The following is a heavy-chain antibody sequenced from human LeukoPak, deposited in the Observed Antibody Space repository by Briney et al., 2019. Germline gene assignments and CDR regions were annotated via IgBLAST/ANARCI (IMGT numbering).Heavy chain of an antibody. CDR3: VRDCSGGSGGSCYFDY. J-gene: IGHJ4*02. D-gene: IGHD2-15*01. Sequence: EASVTVSCTVSAYMFTNSGITWVRQAPGQGLEWMGWNSAYNGNTYHAQKFQGRVTLTTDTSTSTAYMELRSLRSDDTAVYYCVRDCSGGSGGSCYFDYWGQGTLVTVSS. CDR2: NSAYNGNT. V-gene: IGHV1-18*01. CDR1: AYMFTNSG.